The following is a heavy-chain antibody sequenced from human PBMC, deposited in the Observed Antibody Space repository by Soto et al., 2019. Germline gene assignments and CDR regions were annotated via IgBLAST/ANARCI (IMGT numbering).Heavy chain of an antibody. CDR2: IYYSGST. Sequence: SETLSLTCTVSGGSISSYYWSWIRQPPGKGLEWIGYIYYSGSTNYNPSLKSRVTISVDTSKNQFSLKLSSVTAADTAVYYCARSDLYCSGASCYGFDYWGQGTLVTVSS. CDR1: GGSISSYY. CDR3: ARSDLYCSGASCYGFDY. D-gene: IGHD2-15*01. V-gene: IGHV4-59*01. J-gene: IGHJ4*02.